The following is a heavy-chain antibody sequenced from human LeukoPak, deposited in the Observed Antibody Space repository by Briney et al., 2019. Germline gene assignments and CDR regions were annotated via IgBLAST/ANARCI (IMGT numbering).Heavy chain of an antibody. CDR3: ARARRIIDY. J-gene: IGHJ4*02. CDR2: IYTSEST. CDR1: GGSISSGSYY. V-gene: IGHV4-61*02. Sequence: PSQTLSLTCTVSGGSISSGSYYWSWIRQPAGKGLEWIGRIYTSESTNYNPSLKSRVTISVDTSKNQFSLKLSSVTAADTAVYYCARARRIIDYWGQGTLVTVSS. D-gene: IGHD2-15*01.